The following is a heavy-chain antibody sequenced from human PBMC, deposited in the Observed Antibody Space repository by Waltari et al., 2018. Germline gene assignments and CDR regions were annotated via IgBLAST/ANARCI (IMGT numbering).Heavy chain of an antibody. CDR3: ARYDFWSGSSFDY. V-gene: IGHV3-48*03. CDR2: ISSSGSTI. J-gene: IGHJ4*02. CDR1: GFTFSSYE. D-gene: IGHD3-3*01. Sequence: EVQLVESGGGLVQPGGYLRLSCAASGFTFSSYEMNWVRPAPGKGLGWVSYISSSGSTIYYADSVKGLFTIARDNAKNSLYLQMNSLRAEDTAVYYCARYDFWSGSSFDYWGQGTLVTVSS.